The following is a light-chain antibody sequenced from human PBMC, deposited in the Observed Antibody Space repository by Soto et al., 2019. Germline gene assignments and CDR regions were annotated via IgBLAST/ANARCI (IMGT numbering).Light chain of an antibody. CDR1: QSFSSS. J-gene: IGKJ4*01. CDR2: DVS. Sequence: EIVLTQSPATLSLSPGQRATLSCRASQSFSSSLAWFQQKRGQAPRLLICDVSNRATGIPARFSGSGPVTDFTLTISRQEPEDLAVYDCQRRSTWLTFGGGTKVEIK. CDR3: QRRSTWLT. V-gene: IGKV3D-11*02.